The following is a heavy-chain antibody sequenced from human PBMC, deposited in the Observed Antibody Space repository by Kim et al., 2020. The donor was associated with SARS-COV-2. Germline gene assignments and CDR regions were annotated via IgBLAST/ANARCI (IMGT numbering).Heavy chain of an antibody. CDR1: GFTFSNYA. CDR2: ISGGGGST. J-gene: IGHJ4*02. Sequence: GGSLRLSCAASGFTFSNYAMNWVRQAPGKGLEWVSTISGGGGSTYYADSVKGRFTISRDNSKNTLYLQMNSLRAEDTALYYCAKGRAAAGYWGQGTLVTVSS. V-gene: IGHV3-23*01. D-gene: IGHD6-13*01. CDR3: AKGRAAAGY.